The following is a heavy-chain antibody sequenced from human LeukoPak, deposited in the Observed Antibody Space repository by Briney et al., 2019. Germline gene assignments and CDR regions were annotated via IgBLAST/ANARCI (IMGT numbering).Heavy chain of an antibody. CDR3: ARGAEGSSDY. CDR2: IYSHGST. V-gene: IGHV4-59*01. Sequence: PSETLSLTCTVSGGSLSRYYWSWIRQPPGKGLEWIGYIYSHGSTNYNPSLKSRVTISVDTSKNQFSLNLSSVTAADTAVYYCARGAEGSSDYWGQGTLVTVSS. CDR1: GGSLSRYY. J-gene: IGHJ4*02. D-gene: IGHD6-6*01.